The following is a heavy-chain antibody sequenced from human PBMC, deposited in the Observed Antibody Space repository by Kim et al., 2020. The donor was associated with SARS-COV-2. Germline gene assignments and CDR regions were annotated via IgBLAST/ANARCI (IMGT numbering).Heavy chain of an antibody. Sequence: GSLRLSCTVSGGSISSSSYYWGWIRQPPGKGLEWIGSIYYSGSTYYNPSLKSRVTISVDTSKNQFSLKLSSVTAADTAVYYCARDADPFDWLTPFDYWGQGTLVTVSS. CDR1: GGSISSSSYY. V-gene: IGHV4-39*07. CDR2: IYYSGST. J-gene: IGHJ4*02. D-gene: IGHD3-9*01. CDR3: ARDADPFDWLTPFDY.